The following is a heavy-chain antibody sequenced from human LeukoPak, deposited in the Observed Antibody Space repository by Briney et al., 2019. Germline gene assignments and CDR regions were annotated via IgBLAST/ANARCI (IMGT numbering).Heavy chain of an antibody. CDR3: ARDRVGSGWPRPYYFEN. CDR1: GYTFTGYY. D-gene: IGHD6-19*01. V-gene: IGHV1-2*02. CDR2: INPNTGAT. J-gene: IGHJ4*02. Sequence: ASVKVSCKPSGYTFTGYYLHWVLQAPGQGLEWMGWINPNTGATISAQKFQGRVTMTRDTSINTAYMELSRLTSDATAVYYCARDRVGSGWPRPYYFENWGQGTLVTVSS.